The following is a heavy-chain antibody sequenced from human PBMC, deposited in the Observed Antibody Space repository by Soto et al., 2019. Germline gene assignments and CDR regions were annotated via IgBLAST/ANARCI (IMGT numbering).Heavy chain of an antibody. CDR3: VREWAVGATKADP. CDR1: GGSMSSDDYY. Sequence: SETLSLTCTVSGGSMSSDDYYWSWIRQPPGKGLEWIGYIYHSGSTDYNPSLKSRVTISVDTSKNQFSLRLSSVTAADTAVYYRVREWAVGATKADPWGQGTLVTVSS. V-gene: IGHV4-30-4*01. D-gene: IGHD1-26*01. CDR2: IYHSGST. J-gene: IGHJ5*02.